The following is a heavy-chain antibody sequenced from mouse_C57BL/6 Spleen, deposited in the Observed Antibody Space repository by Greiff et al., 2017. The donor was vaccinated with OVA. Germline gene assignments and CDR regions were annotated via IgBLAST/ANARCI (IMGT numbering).Heavy chain of an antibody. Sequence: EVQLQESGPGLVKPSQSLSLTCSVTGYSITSGYYWNWIRQFPGNKLEWMGYIRYDGSNNYNPSLKNRISITRDTSKNQFFLKLKSVTTEYTATYDFASHITTVVAPYAMDYWGQGTSVTVSS. D-gene: IGHD1-1*01. V-gene: IGHV3-6*01. CDR2: IRYDGSN. CDR1: GYSITSGYY. J-gene: IGHJ4*01. CDR3: ASHITTVVAPYAMDY.